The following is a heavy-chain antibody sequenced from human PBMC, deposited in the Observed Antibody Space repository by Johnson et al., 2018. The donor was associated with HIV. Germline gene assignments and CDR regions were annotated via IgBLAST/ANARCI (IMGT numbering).Heavy chain of an antibody. J-gene: IGHJ3*02. Sequence: VRLVESGGGLVQPGGSLRLSCAASGFTFSTYWVHWVRQVPGEGLVWVARINSDGSEKKYAESVKGRFTMTRENAKNTLYLQMNFLRAEDTAMYYCTRDGDNGAFDIWGQGTMVSVSS. CDR2: INSDGSEK. D-gene: IGHD4-17*01. V-gene: IGHV3-74*03. CDR1: GFTFSTYW. CDR3: TRDGDNGAFDI.